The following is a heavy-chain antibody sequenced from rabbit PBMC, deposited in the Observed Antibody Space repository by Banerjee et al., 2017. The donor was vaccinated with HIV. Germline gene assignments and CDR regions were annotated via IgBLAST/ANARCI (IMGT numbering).Heavy chain of an antibody. D-gene: IGHD6-1*01. J-gene: IGHJ4*01. CDR3: ARDVVAGDGYAL. V-gene: IGHV1S45*01. Sequence: QEQLVEYGGDLVQPEGSLTLTCTASGLDFSSSYWICWVRQAPGKGLEWIACIYTGSGSTYYASWAKGRFTISKTSSTTVTLQMTSLTAADTATYFCARDVVAGDGYALWGPGTLVTVS. CDR2: IYTGSGST. CDR1: GLDFSSSYW.